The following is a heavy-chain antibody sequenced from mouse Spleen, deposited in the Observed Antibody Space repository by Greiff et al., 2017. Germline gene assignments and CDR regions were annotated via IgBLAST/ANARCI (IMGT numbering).Heavy chain of an antibody. CDR3: TRERVYGNLYYFDY. CDR2: IDPETGGT. Sequence: VQLQQSGAELVRPGASVTLSCKASGYTFTDYEMHWVKQTPVHGLEWIGAIDPETGGTAYNQKFKGKAILTADKSSSTAYMELRSLTSEDSAVYYCTRERVYGNLYYFDYWGQGTTLTVSS. D-gene: IGHD2-1*01. J-gene: IGHJ2*01. CDR1: GYTFTDYE. V-gene: IGHV1-15*01.